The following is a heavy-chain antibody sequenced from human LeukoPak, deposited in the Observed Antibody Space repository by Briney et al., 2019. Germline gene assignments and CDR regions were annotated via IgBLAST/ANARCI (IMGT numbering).Heavy chain of an antibody. CDR2: MNPKSGNT. CDR3: ARVFGGHEIGF. Sequence: ASVSVSCKASGYTFFTYDINWVRQATGQGLEWMGWMNPKSGNTAYAQKFQGRVTMTRNTSIDTAYMELSSLRSEDTAMYYCARVFGGHEIGFWGQGTQVTVSS. V-gene: IGHV1-8*01. D-gene: IGHD5-12*01. CDR1: GYTFFTYD. J-gene: IGHJ4*02.